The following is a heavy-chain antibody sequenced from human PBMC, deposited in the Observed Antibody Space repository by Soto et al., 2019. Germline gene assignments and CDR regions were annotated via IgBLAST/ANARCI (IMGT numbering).Heavy chain of an antibody. CDR2: ISSSRSNI. CDR1: GFTFSSYC. V-gene: IGHV3-21*01. CDR3: ARDIGVGYDYVWGSYRSNYYYGMDV. D-gene: IGHD3-16*02. Sequence: GGSLRLSCAASGFTFSSYCMNWVRQAPGKGLEWVSSISSSRSNIYYADSVKGRFTISRDNAKNSLYLQMNSLRAEDTAVYYCARDIGVGYDYVWGSYRSNYYYGMDVWGQGTTVTVSS. J-gene: IGHJ6*02.